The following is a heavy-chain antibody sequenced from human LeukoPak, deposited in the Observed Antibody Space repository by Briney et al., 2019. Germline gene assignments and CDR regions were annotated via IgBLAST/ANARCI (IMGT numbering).Heavy chain of an antibody. J-gene: IGHJ4*02. V-gene: IGHV3-7*01. CDR1: GFTFSSYG. CDR2: IKHDGSEK. D-gene: IGHD6-19*01. Sequence: GGSLRLSCAASGFTFSSYGMHWVRQAPGKGLEWVANIKHDGSEKNYVDSVKGRFSISRDNAKNSLYLQMNSLRAEDTAVYYCARESSSIAVSGFDYWGQGTLVTVSS. CDR3: ARESSSIAVSGFDY.